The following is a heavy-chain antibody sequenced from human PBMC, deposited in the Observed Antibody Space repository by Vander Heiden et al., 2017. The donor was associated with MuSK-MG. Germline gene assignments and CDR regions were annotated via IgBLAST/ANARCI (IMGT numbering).Heavy chain of an antibody. Sequence: EVQLVESGGGLVQPGGSLRLSCAAAGFTFRNFWMSWVRQAPGKGLEWVANINKEGSEKQYVDSVKGRFTISRDNAKNSLYLQMNSLRAEDTAVYYCARYGHPIPNDAFDIWGQGTMVTVSS. CDR1: GFTFRNFW. D-gene: IGHD4-17*01. V-gene: IGHV3-7*01. CDR2: INKEGSEK. J-gene: IGHJ3*02. CDR3: ARYGHPIPNDAFDI.